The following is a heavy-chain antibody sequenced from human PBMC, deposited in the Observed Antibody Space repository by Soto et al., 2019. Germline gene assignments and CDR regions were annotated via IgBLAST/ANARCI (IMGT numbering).Heavy chain of an antibody. CDR3: AKQGASSGWYTGAFDI. V-gene: IGHV3-9*01. Sequence: EVQLVESGGGLVQPGRSLRLSCAASGFTFDDYAMHWVRQAPGKGLEWVSGISWNSGSIGYADSVKGRFTISRDNAKNSLYLQMNSLRAEDTALYYCAKQGASSGWYTGAFDIWGQGTMVTVSS. J-gene: IGHJ3*02. D-gene: IGHD6-19*01. CDR1: GFTFDDYA. CDR2: ISWNSGSI.